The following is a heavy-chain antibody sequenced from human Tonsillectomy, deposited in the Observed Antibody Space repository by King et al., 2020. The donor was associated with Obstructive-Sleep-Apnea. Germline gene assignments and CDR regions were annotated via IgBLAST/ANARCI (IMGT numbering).Heavy chain of an antibody. CDR1: GFTFSSYG. V-gene: IGHV3-30*02. J-gene: IGHJ6*02. CDR3: AKEMVAMFRCGMDV. D-gene: IGHD3-10*01. CDR2: IRYDGSNK. Sequence: VQLVESGGGVVQPGRSLRLSCAASGFTFSSYGKHWVRQAPGKGLEWVAFIRYDGSNKYYADSVKGRFTISRDNSKNTLYLQMNSLRGEDTAVYYCAKEMVAMFRCGMDVWDEDTTRNVSS.